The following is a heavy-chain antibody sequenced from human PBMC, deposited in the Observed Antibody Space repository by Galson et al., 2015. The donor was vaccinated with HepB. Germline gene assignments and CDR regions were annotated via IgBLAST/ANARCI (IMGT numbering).Heavy chain of an antibody. D-gene: IGHD4-17*01. CDR3: AKAGPTTVTTLNYFDY. CDR1: GFTFSSYG. V-gene: IGHV3-30*18. J-gene: IGHJ4*02. Sequence: SLRLSCAASGFTFSSYGMHWVRQAPGKGLEWVAVISYDGSNKYYADSVKGRFTISRDNSKNTLYLQMNSLRAEDTAVYYCAKAGPTTVTTLNYFDYWGQGTLVTVSS. CDR2: ISYDGSNK.